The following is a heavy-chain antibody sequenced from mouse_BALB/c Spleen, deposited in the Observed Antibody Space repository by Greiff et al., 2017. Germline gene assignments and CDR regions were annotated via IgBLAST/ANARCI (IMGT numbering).Heavy chain of an antibody. J-gene: IGHJ4*01. CDR2: IDPFNGGT. CDR3: AREGNYFYAMDY. V-gene: IGHV1S135*01. Sequence: VQLKQSGPELMKPGASVKISCKASGYSFTSYYMHWVKQSHGKSLEWIGYIDPFNGGTSYNQKFKGKATLTVDKSSSTAYMHLSSLTSEDSAVYYCAREGNYFYAMDYWGQGTSVTVSS. D-gene: IGHD2-1*01. CDR1: GYSFTSYY.